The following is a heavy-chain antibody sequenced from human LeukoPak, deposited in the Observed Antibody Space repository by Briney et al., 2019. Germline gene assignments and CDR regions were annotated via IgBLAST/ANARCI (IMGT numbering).Heavy chain of an antibody. V-gene: IGHV1-8*03. D-gene: IGHD3-10*01. CDR1: GYTFTSYD. J-gene: IGHJ5*02. CDR2: MNPNSGNT. CDR3: ARDSLEVWFGESQPLDP. Sequence: ASVKVSCKASGYTFTSYDINWVRQATGQGLEWMGWMNPNSGNTGYAQKFQGRVTITRNTSISTAYMELRSLRSDDTAVYYCARDSLEVWFGESQPLDPWGQGTLVTVSS.